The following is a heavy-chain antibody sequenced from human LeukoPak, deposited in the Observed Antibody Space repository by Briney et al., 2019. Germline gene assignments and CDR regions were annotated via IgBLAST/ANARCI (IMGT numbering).Heavy chain of an antibody. Sequence: ASVKVSRKASGYTFTSYGISWVRQAPGQGLEWMGWISAYNGNTNYAQKLQGRVTMTTDTSTSTAYMELRSLGSDDTAVYYCARVNDYDILTGYWGTFDYWGQGTLVTVSS. V-gene: IGHV1-18*01. J-gene: IGHJ4*02. CDR3: ARVNDYDILTGYWGTFDY. CDR2: ISAYNGNT. CDR1: GYTFTSYG. D-gene: IGHD3-9*01.